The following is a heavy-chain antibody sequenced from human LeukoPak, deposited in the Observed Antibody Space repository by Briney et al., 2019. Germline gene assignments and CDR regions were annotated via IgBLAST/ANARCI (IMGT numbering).Heavy chain of an antibody. CDR2: IYYSGST. V-gene: IGHV4-39*07. CDR1: GGSISSSSYY. Sequence: PSETLSLTCTVSGGSISSSSYYWGWIRQPPGKGLEGIGSIYYSGSTYYNPSLKSRVTISVDTSKNQFSLKLSSVTAADTAVYYCARGIVGIDYWGQGTLVTVSS. J-gene: IGHJ4*02. CDR3: ARGIVGIDY. D-gene: IGHD1-26*01.